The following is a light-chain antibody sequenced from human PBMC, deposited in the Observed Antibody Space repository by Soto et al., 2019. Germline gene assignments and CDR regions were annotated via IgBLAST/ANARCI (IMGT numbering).Light chain of an antibody. CDR3: QQAYGAPPT. V-gene: IGKV1-39*01. Sequence: DIQMIQLPSSLSTSVENRVTITCRASQSITTYLNWYRQTSGGAPKVLNYSGGRLQNGVPSRFKGNGSGADFPLTISSLQPEDFATYYCQQAYGAPPTFGQGTKVDIK. CDR2: SGG. CDR1: QSITTY. J-gene: IGKJ1*01.